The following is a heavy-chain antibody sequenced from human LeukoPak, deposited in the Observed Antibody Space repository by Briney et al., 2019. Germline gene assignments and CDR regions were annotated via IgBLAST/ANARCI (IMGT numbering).Heavy chain of an antibody. V-gene: IGHV3-30*02. Sequence: PGGSLRLSCAASGFTFSSYGMHWVRQAPGKGLEWVAFIRYDGSNKYYADSVKGRFTISRDNSKNTLYLQMNSLRAEDTAVYYCAKDQRDSSSWYFPYYYYYYMDVWGKGTTVTISS. J-gene: IGHJ6*03. D-gene: IGHD6-13*01. CDR3: AKDQRDSSSWYFPYYYYYYMDV. CDR2: IRYDGSNK. CDR1: GFTFSSYG.